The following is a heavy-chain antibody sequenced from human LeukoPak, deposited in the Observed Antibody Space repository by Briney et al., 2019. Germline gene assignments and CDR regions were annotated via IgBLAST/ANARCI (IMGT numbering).Heavy chain of an antibody. V-gene: IGHV4-30-2*01. CDR1: GGSISSGGYS. CDR2: IYHSGST. J-gene: IGHJ4*02. D-gene: IGHD6-13*01. Sequence: PSETLSLTCAVSGGSISSGGYSWSWIRQPPGKGLEWIGYIYHSGSTYYNPSLKSRVTISVDKSKNQFSLKLSSVTAADTAVYYCARVKSSSWPLIDYWGQGTLVTVSS. CDR3: ARVKSSSWPLIDY.